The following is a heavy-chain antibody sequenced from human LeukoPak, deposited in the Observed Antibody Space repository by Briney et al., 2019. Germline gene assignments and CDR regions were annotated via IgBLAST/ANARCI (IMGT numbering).Heavy chain of an antibody. CDR3: AGGLNGYNKDFDY. D-gene: IGHD5-24*01. CDR1: GGSISSGSYY. CDR2: IYTSGST. J-gene: IGHJ4*02. Sequence: RPSQTLSLTCTVSGGSISSGSYYWSWIRQPAGKGLEWIGRIYTSGSTNYNPSLKSRVTISVDTSKNQFSLKLSSVTAADTAVYYCAGGLNGYNKDFDYWGQGTLVTVSS. V-gene: IGHV4-61*02.